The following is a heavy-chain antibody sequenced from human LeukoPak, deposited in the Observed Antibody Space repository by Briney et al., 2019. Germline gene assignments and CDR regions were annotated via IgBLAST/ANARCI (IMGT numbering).Heavy chain of an antibody. CDR3: ARGYCSSTSCYAGGYYYGMDV. CDR1: GGTFSSYA. CDR2: IIPIFGTA. D-gene: IGHD2-2*01. Sequence: SVKVSCKASGGTFSSYAISWVRQAPGQGLEWMGGIIPIFGTANYAQKLQGRVTITADKSTSTAYMELSSLRSEDTAVYYCARGYCSSTSCYAGGYYYGMDVWGKGTTVTVSS. J-gene: IGHJ6*04. V-gene: IGHV1-69*06.